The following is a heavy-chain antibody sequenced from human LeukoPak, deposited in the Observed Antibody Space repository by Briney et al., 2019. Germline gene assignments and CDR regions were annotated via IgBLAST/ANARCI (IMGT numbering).Heavy chain of an antibody. CDR1: GYTFTSFG. D-gene: IGHD3-10*01. V-gene: IGHV1-18*01. J-gene: IGHJ4*02. CDR2: ISPYNGNT. Sequence: GASVKVSCKAAGYTFTSFGISWVRQAPGQGLEWMGWISPYNGNTNSAQKLQGRVTMTTDTSTSTAYMELRSLRSEDTAVYYCARDLGIRGVIPYYFDYWGQGTLVTVSS. CDR3: ARDLGIRGVIPYYFDY.